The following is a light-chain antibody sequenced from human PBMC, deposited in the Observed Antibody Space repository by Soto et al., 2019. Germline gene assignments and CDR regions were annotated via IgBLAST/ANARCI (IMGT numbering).Light chain of an antibody. Sequence: LIESPVTLSLSPGERATLSCRASQSVSNNYLAWYQQKPGQAPRLLIYGASNRATGIPDRFSGSGSGTDFTLTISRLEPEDFAVYYCQQYGSSGTFGQGTKVAIK. CDR3: QQYGSSGT. J-gene: IGKJ1*01. CDR1: QSVSNNY. V-gene: IGKV3-20*01. CDR2: GAS.